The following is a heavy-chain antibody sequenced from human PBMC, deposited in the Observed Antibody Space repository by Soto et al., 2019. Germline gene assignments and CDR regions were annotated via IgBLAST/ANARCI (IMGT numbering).Heavy chain of an antibody. D-gene: IGHD1-26*01. V-gene: IGHV3-15*07. CDR3: TSTRTTTSDY. CDR1: VFTFSNAW. Sequence: GGSRRLSCAASVFTFSNAWMNWVRQAPGKGLEWVGRIKSKTDGGTTDYAAPVKGRFTISRDDSKNTLYLQMNSLKPEATAVYYCTSTRTTTSDYCGHGTLVTVSS. J-gene: IGHJ4*01. CDR2: IKSKTDGGTT.